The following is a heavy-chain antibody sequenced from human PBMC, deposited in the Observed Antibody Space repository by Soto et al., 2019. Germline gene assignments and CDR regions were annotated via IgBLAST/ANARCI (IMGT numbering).Heavy chain of an antibody. CDR3: AREGYYYDSSGWGAYYFGY. V-gene: IGHV1-18*01. CDR2: ISAYNGNT. Sequence: QVQLVQSGAEVKKPGASVKVSCKASGYTFTSYGISWVRQAPGQGLEWMGWISAYNGNTNYAQKLQGRVTMTTDTSTSTAYMELRSLRSDDTAVYYCAREGYYYDSSGWGAYYFGYWGQGTLVTVSS. D-gene: IGHD3-22*01. CDR1: GYTFTSYG. J-gene: IGHJ4*02.